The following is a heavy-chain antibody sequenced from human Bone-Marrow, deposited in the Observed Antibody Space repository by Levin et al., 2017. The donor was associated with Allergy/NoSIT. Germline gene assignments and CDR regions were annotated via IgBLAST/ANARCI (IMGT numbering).Heavy chain of an antibody. CDR2: ISTGSHYI. V-gene: IGHV3-21*01. CDR3: TRDSYSSSNFDL. Sequence: LSLTCAASGFIFSDFSMNWVRQAPGKGLEWVASISTGSHYIHYADSMRGRFTISRDNAKNSLYLQMTGLSPDDAAVYYCTRDSYSSSNFDLWGQGTLVTVSS. J-gene: IGHJ4*02. CDR1: GFIFSDFS. D-gene: IGHD6-13*01.